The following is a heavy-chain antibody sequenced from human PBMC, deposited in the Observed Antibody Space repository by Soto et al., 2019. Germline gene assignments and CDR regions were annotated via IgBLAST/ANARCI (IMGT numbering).Heavy chain of an antibody. Sequence: PGGSLRLSCAASGFSFGDYWMSWVRQAPGKGLEWVAHMKKDGSEKYYVDSVKGRFTVSRDNTKSSLYLQMSSLRAEDTAVYYCAKLGSGYYTGLYFDYWGQGTLVTVYS. J-gene: IGHJ4*02. CDR2: MKKDGSEK. CDR1: GFSFGDYW. D-gene: IGHD3-3*01. CDR3: AKLGSGYYTGLYFDY. V-gene: IGHV3-7*03.